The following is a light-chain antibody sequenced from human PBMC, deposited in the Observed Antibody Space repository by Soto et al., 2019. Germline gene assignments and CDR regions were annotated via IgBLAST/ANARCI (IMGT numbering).Light chain of an antibody. J-gene: IGKJ2*01. CDR3: QQYNSYSPS. CDR1: KSISSW. Sequence: DIQMTQSPSTLSASVGDRVTITCRASKSISSWLAWYQQKPGKAPKLLIYDASILESGVPSRFSGSGSGTEFTLTISSLQPDDFATYYCQQYNSYSPSFGQGTKLEIK. CDR2: DAS. V-gene: IGKV1-5*01.